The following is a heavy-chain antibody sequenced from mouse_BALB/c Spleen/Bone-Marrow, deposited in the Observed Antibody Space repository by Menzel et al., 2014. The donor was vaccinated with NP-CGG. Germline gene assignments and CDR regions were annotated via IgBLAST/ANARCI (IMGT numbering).Heavy chain of an antibody. V-gene: IGHV3-6*02. CDR3: ARGNYYGSTSGYYFDY. CDR2: ISYDGSN. Sequence: EVKLEESGPGLVKPSQSLSLTCSVTGYSITSGYYWNWIRQFPGNKLEWMGYISYDGSNNYNPSLKNRISITRDTSKNQFFLKLNSVTTEDSVTYYCARGNYYGSTSGYYFDYWGQGTTLTVSS. J-gene: IGHJ2*01. D-gene: IGHD1-1*01. CDR1: GYSITSGYY.